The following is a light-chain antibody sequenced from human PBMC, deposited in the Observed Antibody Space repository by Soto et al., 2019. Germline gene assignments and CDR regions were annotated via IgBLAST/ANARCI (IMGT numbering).Light chain of an antibody. CDR2: GAS. CDR3: QQYGSSPET. CDR1: QSVSSY. J-gene: IGKJ1*01. V-gene: IGKV3-20*01. Sequence: IVLTQSPGTLSLSPWERATLSCRASQSVSSYLAWYQQKPGQAPRLLIYGASSRATGIPVRFSGSGSGTDFTLAISRLEPEDFAVYYCQQYGSSPETFGQGTKVDIK.